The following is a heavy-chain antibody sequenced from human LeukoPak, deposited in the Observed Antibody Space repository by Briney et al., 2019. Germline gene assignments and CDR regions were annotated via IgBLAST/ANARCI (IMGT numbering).Heavy chain of an antibody. Sequence: SETLSLTCTVYGGSFSDYYWTWIRQPPGKGLESIGEINHSGSTTNYNPSLKNRVTISVDMSKNQFSLRLISVTAADAAVYFCARRRWGYGSGSYDYWGQGTLVTVSS. CDR2: INHSGSTT. V-gene: IGHV4-34*01. D-gene: IGHD3-10*01. CDR1: GGSFSDYY. CDR3: ARRRWGYGSGSYDY. J-gene: IGHJ4*02.